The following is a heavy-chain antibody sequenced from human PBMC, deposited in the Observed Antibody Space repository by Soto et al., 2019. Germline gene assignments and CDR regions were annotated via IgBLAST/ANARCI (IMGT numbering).Heavy chain of an antibody. J-gene: IGHJ6*02. CDR2: IIPIFGTT. V-gene: IGHV1-69*15. Sequence: QVQLVQSGAEVKKPGSSVKVSCKASGGTFSSYAITWVRQAPGQGLEWMGRIIPIFGTTNYAQKFQGRVTITADESTSTAYMDLSSLRSDDTAVYYWAKSPDPYSSSNYYYYGMDVWGQGTTVTVSS. D-gene: IGHD6-6*01. CDR3: AKSPDPYSSSNYYYYGMDV. CDR1: GGTFSSYA.